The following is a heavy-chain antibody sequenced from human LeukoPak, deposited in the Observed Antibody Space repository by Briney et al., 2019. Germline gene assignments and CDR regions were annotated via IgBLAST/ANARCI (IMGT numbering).Heavy chain of an antibody. CDR2: IYPGDSDT. D-gene: IGHD1-26*01. Sequence: GESLKISCKASGYIFDNYWIGWVRQMPGKGLEWMGIIYPGDSDTRYSPSFQGQVTISADKYIDTAYLQWSSLKASDTAMYYCARVGARGDFDYWGQGTLVTVSS. J-gene: IGHJ4*02. V-gene: IGHV5-51*01. CDR1: GYIFDNYW. CDR3: ARVGARGDFDY.